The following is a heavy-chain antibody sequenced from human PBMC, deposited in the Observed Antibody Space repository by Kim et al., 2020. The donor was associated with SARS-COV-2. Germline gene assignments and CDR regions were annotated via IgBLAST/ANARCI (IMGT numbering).Heavy chain of an antibody. CDR2: ISWNSGSI. CDR3: AKDQDLSGYFPVVDY. V-gene: IGHV3-9*01. J-gene: IGHJ4*02. Sequence: GGSLRLSCAASGFTFDDYAMHWVRQAPGKGLEWVSGISWNSGSIGYADSVKGRFTISRDNAKNSLYLQMNSLRAEDTALYYCAKDQDLSGYFPVVDYWGQGALGTVSP. CDR1: GFTFDDYA. D-gene: IGHD3-22*01.